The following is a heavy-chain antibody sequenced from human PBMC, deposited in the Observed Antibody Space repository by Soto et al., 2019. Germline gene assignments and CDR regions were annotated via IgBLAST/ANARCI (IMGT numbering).Heavy chain of an antibody. CDR2: IYSGGTT. CDR1: GFTVSNNY. Sequence: EVQLVESGGGLVQPGGSLRLSCAASGFTVSNNYMIWFRLPPGKGLEWVSLIYSGGTTYYADSVKGRFTISRDNSKNPLYLPMNSLRVEDTAVYYCARNGWGMATVGMWGPGTLVTVSS. D-gene: IGHD4-4*01. V-gene: IGHV3-53*01. CDR3: ARNGWGMATVGM. J-gene: IGHJ4*02.